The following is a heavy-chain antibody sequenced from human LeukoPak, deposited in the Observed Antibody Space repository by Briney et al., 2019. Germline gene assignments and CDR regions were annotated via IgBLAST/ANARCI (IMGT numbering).Heavy chain of an antibody. CDR1: GFIFSSYG. D-gene: IGHD1-1*01. Sequence: PGGSLRLSCAVSGFIFSSYGMHWVRQAPGKGLEWVAVISYDGSNKYYADSVKGRFTISRDNSRNILYLQMNSLRAEDTAVYYSTRDWNDLDYWGQGTLVTVSS. CDR3: TRDWNDLDY. CDR2: ISYDGSNK. J-gene: IGHJ4*02. V-gene: IGHV3-30*03.